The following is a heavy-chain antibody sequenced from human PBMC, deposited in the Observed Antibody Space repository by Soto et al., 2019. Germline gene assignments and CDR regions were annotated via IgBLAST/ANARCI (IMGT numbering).Heavy chain of an antibody. V-gene: IGHV3-11*01. D-gene: IGHD2-8*01. CDR3: ARDPDTSNKIDY. CDR1: GFTFSDYY. J-gene: IGHJ4*02. Sequence: GGSLRLSCVASGFTFSDYYMRWVRQAPGKGLEWISYIHSSGTTLYYADSVKGRFTISRDNSKNSLYLQMNSLRAEDTAVYYCARDPDTSNKIDYWGQGTLVTVSS. CDR2: IHSSGTTL.